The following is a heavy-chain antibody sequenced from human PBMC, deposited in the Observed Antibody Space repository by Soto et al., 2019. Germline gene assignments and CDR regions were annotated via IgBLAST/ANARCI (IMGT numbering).Heavy chain of an antibody. CDR2: IIPIFGTA. Sequence: QVQLVQSGAEVKKPGSSVKVSCKASGGTFSSYAISWVRQAPGQGLEWMGGIIPIFGTANYAQKFQGRVTIPADDSTSTDYMELSSLRSEDTAVYYCAGPPELTRIYYYYGMDVWGQGTTVTVSS. CDR3: AGPPELTRIYYYYGMDV. J-gene: IGHJ6*02. V-gene: IGHV1-69*12. D-gene: IGHD1-7*01. CDR1: GGTFSSYA.